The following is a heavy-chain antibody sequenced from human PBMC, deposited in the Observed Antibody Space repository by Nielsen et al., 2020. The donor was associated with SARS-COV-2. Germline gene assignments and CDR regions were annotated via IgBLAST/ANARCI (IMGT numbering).Heavy chain of an antibody. CDR2: ISYDGSKD. V-gene: IGHV3-30-3*01. CDR1: GFTFSPYA. J-gene: IGHJ4*02. D-gene: IGHD3-10*01. CDR3: ARGAGRYWEATYFDY. Sequence: GGSLRLSCAVSGFTFSPYAMHWVRQAPGKGLDWVAVISYDGSKDFYADSVKGRFTISRDNSKNTLYLQMNSLRAEDTAIYYCARGAGRYWEATYFDYWGQGTLVTVSS.